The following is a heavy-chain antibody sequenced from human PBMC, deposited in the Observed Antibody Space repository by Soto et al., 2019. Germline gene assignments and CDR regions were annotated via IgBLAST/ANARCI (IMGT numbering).Heavy chain of an antibody. V-gene: IGHV3-30-3*01. CDR2: ISYDGNKK. Sequence: VSGGGVVQPGRSLRLSCAASGFTLSSYSMHWVRQAPGKGLEWVALISYDGNKKFYEDSVKGRFNISRDTSKNMLYLQMNSLRAEDTAVYYCARSVAVAALDSWGHGTLVTVSS. J-gene: IGHJ5*01. D-gene: IGHD6-19*01. CDR3: ARSVAVAALDS. CDR1: GFTLSSYS.